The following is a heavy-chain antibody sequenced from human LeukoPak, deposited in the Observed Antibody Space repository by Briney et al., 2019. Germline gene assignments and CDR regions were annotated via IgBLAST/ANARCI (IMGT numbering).Heavy chain of an antibody. D-gene: IGHD1-26*01. CDR3: ARESGSYYGVDY. V-gene: IGHV4-61*02. CDR1: GGSISSGTYY. J-gene: IGHJ4*02. CDR2: IYTSGST. Sequence: SQTLSLTCTVSGGSISSGTYYWSWIRQPAGKGLEWTGRIYTSGSTNYNPSLKSRITISVDTSKNQFSLKLSSVTAADTAVYYCARESGSYYGVDYWGQGTLVTVSS.